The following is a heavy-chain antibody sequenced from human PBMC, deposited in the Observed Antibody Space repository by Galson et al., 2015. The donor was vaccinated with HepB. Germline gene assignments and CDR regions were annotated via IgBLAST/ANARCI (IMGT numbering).Heavy chain of an antibody. CDR2: IYYSGST. J-gene: IGHJ6*02. V-gene: IGHV4-39*07. CDR1: GGSISSSSYY. Sequence: SETLSLTCTVSGGSISSSSYYWGWIRQPPGKGLEWIGSIYYSGSTYYNPSLKSRVTISVDTSKNQFSLKLSSVTAADTAVYYCARVKGDYYYGSGPLGGMDVWGQGTTVTVSS. CDR3: ARVKGDYYYGSGPLGGMDV. D-gene: IGHD3-10*01.